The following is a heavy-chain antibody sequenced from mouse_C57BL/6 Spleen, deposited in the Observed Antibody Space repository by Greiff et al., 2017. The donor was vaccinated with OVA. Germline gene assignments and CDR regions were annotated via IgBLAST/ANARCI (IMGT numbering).Heavy chain of an antibody. CDR3: ARDYGNS. CDR2: INPGSGGT. J-gene: IGHJ2*01. Sequence: VMLVESGAELVRPGTSVKVSCKASGYAFTNYLIEWVKQRPGQGLEWIGVINPGSGGTNYNEKFKGKATLTADKSSSTAYMQLSSLTSEDSAVYFCARDYGNSWGQGTTLTVSS. CDR1: GYAFTNYL. V-gene: IGHV1-54*01. D-gene: IGHD2-1*01.